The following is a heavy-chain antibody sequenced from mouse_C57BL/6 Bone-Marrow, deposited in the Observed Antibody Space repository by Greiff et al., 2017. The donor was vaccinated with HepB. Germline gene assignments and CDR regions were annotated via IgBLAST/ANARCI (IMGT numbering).Heavy chain of an antibody. V-gene: IGHV8-8*01. CDR3: AKNYYYGGSFYYYAMDY. D-gene: IGHD1-1*01. CDR1: GFSLSTFGMG. J-gene: IGHJ4*01. Sequence: QVTLKVSGPGILQPSQTLSLTCSFSGFSLSTFGMGVGWIRQPSGKGLEWLVHIWWDDDKYYNPALKSRLTISKDTSKNQVLLKIANVDTADTATYNCAKNYYYGGSFYYYAMDYWGQGTSVTVSS. CDR2: IWWDDDK.